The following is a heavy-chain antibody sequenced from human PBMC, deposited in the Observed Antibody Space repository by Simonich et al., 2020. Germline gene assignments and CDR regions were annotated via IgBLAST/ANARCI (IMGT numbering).Heavy chain of an antibody. Sequence: QVQLVQSGAEVKKPGASVKVSCKASGYTFTGYYMHWGRQAPGQGLEWVGRINPNSGGTNYAQKFQGRGTMTGDTSISTAYMERSRLRSDDTAVYYCARDELGIQHWYFDLWGRGTLVTVSS. CDR3: ARDELGIQHWYFDL. CDR1: GYTFTGYY. J-gene: IGHJ2*01. D-gene: IGHD7-27*01. CDR2: INPNSGGT. V-gene: IGHV1-2*02.